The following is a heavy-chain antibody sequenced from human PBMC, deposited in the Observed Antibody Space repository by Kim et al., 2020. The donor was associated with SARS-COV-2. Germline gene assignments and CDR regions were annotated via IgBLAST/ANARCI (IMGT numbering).Heavy chain of an antibody. CDR3: AREARPYYYDSRGYKGIHIVAY. J-gene: IGHJ4*02. Sequence: GGSLRLSCAASGFTFSSYWMSWVRQAPGKGLEWVANIKQDGSEKYYVDSVKGRFTISRDNAKNSLYLQMNSLRAEDTAVYYCAREARPYYYDSRGYKGIHIVAYWGPGTLVSVSS. CDR2: IKQDGSEK. CDR1: GFTFSSYW. D-gene: IGHD3-22*01. V-gene: IGHV3-7*03.